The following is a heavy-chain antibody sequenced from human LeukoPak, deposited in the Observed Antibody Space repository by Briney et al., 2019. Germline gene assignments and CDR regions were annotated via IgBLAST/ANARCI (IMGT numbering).Heavy chain of an antibody. J-gene: IGHJ3*02. D-gene: IGHD1-26*01. V-gene: IGHV4-31*03. CDR1: GGSISSGGYY. CDR3: ARGRPWDRAFDI. CDR2: IYYSGST. Sequence: PSETLSLTCTVSGGSISSGGYYWSWIRQHPGKGLEWIGYIYYSGSTYYSPSLKSRVTISVDTSKNQFSLKLSSVTAADTAVYYCARGRPWDRAFDIWGQGTMVTVSS.